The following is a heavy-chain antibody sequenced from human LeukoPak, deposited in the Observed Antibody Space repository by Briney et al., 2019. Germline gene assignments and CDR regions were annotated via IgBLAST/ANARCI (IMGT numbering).Heavy chain of an antibody. Sequence: PGGSLRLSCAASGFTFSSYSMNWVRQAPGKGLEWVSYISSSSSTIYYADSVKGRFTISRDNAKNSLYLQMNSLRAEDTAVYYCARSLHSGKTDAFDIWGQGTMVTVSS. CDR3: ARSLHSGKTDAFDI. J-gene: IGHJ3*02. CDR1: GFTFSSYS. V-gene: IGHV3-48*04. CDR2: ISSSSSTI. D-gene: IGHD3-10*01.